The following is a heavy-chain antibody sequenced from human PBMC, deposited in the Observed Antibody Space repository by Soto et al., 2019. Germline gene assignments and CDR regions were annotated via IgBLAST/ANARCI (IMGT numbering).Heavy chain of an antibody. Sequence: SETLSLTCAVYGGSFSGYYWSWIRQPPGKGLEWIGEINHSGSTNYNPSLKSRVTISVDTSKTQFSLKLSSVTAADTAVYYCARGRTGDAFDIWGQGTMVTVSS. V-gene: IGHV4-34*01. J-gene: IGHJ3*02. CDR1: GGSFSGYY. CDR3: ARGRTGDAFDI. D-gene: IGHD1-1*01. CDR2: INHSGST.